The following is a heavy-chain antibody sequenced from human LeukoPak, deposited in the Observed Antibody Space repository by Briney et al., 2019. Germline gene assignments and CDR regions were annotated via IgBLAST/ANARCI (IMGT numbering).Heavy chain of an antibody. CDR2: MNPNSGNT. CDR3: ARDIVGGTVAGTFD. CDR1: GYTFTSYD. V-gene: IGHV1-8*01. J-gene: IGHJ4*02. Sequence: GASVKVSCKASGYTFTSYDINWVRQATGQGLEWMGWMNPNSGNTGYAQKFQGRVTMTRNTSISTAYMELSRLRSDDTAVYYCARDIVGGTVAGTFDWGQGTLVTVSS. D-gene: IGHD6-19*01.